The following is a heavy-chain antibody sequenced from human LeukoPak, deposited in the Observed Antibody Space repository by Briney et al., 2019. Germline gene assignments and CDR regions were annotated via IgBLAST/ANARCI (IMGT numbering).Heavy chain of an antibody. V-gene: IGHV1-69*04. CDR2: TIPVIGIT. J-gene: IGHJ4*02. CDR3: ARSRYSSVTSPFDY. CDR1: GGIFSNYA. D-gene: IGHD6-19*01. Sequence: ASVKVSCKASGGIFSNYAFSWVRQAPGQGLEWMGRTIPVIGITNYAQKFQGRVTITADKSTRTVYLDLSSLRSEDTAVYYCARSRYSSVTSPFDYWGQGTLVTVSS.